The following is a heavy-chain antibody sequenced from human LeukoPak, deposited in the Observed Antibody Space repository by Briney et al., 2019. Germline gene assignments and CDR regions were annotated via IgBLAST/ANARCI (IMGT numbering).Heavy chain of an antibody. V-gene: IGHV3-33*01. D-gene: IGHD2/OR15-2a*01. Sequence: GGSLRLSCAASGFTFSSYGMHWVRQAPGKGLEWVAVIWYDGSNKYYADSVKGRFTISRDNSKNTLYLQVNSLTADDTAVYYCARDQALYFSYGDYWGQGTLVTVSS. J-gene: IGHJ4*02. CDR1: GFTFSSYG. CDR3: ARDQALYFSYGDY. CDR2: IWYDGSNK.